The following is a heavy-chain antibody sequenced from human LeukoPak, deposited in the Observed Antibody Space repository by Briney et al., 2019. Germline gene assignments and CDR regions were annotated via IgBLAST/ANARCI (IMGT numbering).Heavy chain of an antibody. CDR3: ASSVRDVLGYYYYMDV. V-gene: IGHV1-69*13. CDR2: IIPIFGTA. J-gene: IGHJ6*03. CDR1: GGTFSSYA. D-gene: IGHD3-10*01. Sequence: SVTVSCKASGGTFSSYAISWVRQAPGPGLEWMGGIIPIFGTANYAQKFQGRVTITADESTSTAYMELSSLRSEDTAVYYCASSVRDVLGYYYYMDVWGKGTTVTVSS.